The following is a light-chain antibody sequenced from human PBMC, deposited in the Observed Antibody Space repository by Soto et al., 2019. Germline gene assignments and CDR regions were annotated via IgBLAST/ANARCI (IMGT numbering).Light chain of an antibody. CDR1: RSISNY. J-gene: IGKJ2*01. Sequence: DIQMTQSPSSLSASVGDAVSLTCRASRSISNYLNWYQQKPGRAPKLLISGASSLQRGVPSRFSGSGSGTTFTLTIASLQPEDFSTYYCQQSDSTPYTFGQGTKVDIK. V-gene: IGKV1-39*01. CDR2: GAS. CDR3: QQSDSTPYT.